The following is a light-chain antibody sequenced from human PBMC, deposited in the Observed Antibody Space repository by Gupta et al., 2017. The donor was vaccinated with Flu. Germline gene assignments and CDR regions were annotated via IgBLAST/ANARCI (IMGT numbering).Light chain of an antibody. CDR3: QSYDSVSSDVV. CDR2: VDS. CDR1: SGSIATNY. J-gene: IGLJ2*01. V-gene: IGLV6-57*01. Sequence: KFMLTQPHSVSESPGKTVTISCTRSSGSIATNYVQWFQPRPGSSPTTVIYVDSHRLSGVPDRFSGSFASSSTSAALTITGLEAEDVADYYCQSYDSVSSDVVFGGGTKLTVL.